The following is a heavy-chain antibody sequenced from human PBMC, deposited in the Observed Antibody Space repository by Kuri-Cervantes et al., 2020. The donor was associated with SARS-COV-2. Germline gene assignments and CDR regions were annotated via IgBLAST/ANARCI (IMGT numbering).Heavy chain of an antibody. Sequence: ASVKVSCRASGYTFTSYYMHWVRQAPGQGLEWMGIINPSGGSTSYAQKFQGRVTMTRETSTSTVYMELSSLRSEDTAVYYCARSPSNGDYDGWFDYWGQGTLVTVSS. CDR1: GYTFTSYY. D-gene: IGHD4-17*01. J-gene: IGHJ4*02. CDR3: ARSPSNGDYDGWFDY. V-gene: IGHV1-46*01. CDR2: INPSGGST.